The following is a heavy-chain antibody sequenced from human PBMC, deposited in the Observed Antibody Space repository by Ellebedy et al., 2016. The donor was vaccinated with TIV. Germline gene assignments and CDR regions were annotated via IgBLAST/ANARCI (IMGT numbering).Heavy chain of an antibody. CDR3: ARLYGEATIFDY. CDR2: IKQDGSEK. D-gene: IGHD5-12*01. Sequence: GESLKISXTASGFTFGDYAMSWVRHAPGKGLEWVANIKQDGSEKIYVDSVKGRFTISRDNPRNSLYLQMNSLRAEDTAVYYCARLYGEATIFDYWGQGTLVTVSS. V-gene: IGHV3-7*02. CDR1: GFTFGDYA. J-gene: IGHJ4*02.